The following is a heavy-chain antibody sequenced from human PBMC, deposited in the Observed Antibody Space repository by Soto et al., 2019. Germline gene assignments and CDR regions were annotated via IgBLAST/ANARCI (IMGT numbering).Heavy chain of an antibody. CDR2: ISHGMSP. D-gene: IGHD2-21*01. CDR3: ARDGDNGARVAY. J-gene: IGHJ4*01. V-gene: IGHV4-4*02. CDR1: GASISNGKW. Sequence: QVQLQESRPELVKPSETLTLTCAVSGASISNGKWWSWVRQPPGKGLEWIGEISHGMSPHYNPSLRSRSRITVEKSADELYLRLRVTAQDTAMYSGARDGDNGARVAYWGHGPVVTVSS.